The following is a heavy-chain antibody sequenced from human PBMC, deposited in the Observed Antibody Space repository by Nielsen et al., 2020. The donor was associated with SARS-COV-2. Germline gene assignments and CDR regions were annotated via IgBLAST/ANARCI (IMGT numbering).Heavy chain of an antibody. CDR3: AGTAVGRQVYSLDY. J-gene: IGHJ4*02. V-gene: IGHV4-4*02. CDR2: IYHSGST. D-gene: IGHD1-14*01. CDR1: GGSISSSNW. Sequence: SETLSLTCAVSGGSISSSNWWSWVRQPPGKGLEWIGEIYHSGSTNYNPSLKSRVTISVDKSKNQFSLKLSSVTAADTAVYYCAGTAVGRQVYSLDYWGQGTLVTVSS.